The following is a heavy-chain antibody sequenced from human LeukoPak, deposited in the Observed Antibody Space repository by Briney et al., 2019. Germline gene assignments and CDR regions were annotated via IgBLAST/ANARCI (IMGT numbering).Heavy chain of an antibody. V-gene: IGHV3-20*04. D-gene: IGHD4-17*01. CDR3: AKGADYGDYFDY. Sequence: GGSLRLSCAASGFTFDDYGMSWVRHAPGKGPEWVSGINWNGGSTGYADSVKGRFTISRDNTKNTMYLQMNSLRVEDTAVYYCAKGADYGDYFDYWGQGTLVTVSS. CDR1: GFTFDDYG. CDR2: INWNGGST. J-gene: IGHJ4*02.